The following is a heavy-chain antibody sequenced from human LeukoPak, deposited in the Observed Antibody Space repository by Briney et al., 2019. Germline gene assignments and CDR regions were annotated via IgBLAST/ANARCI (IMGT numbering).Heavy chain of an antibody. CDR1: GFTFSDYY. Sequence: GGSLRLSCAASGFTFSDYYMSWVRQAPGKGLEWVSYISSSGSTIYYADSVKGRFTISRDNSYNTVSLQMNSLRDEDTGVYFCAKGLRTGVGPYMGYHYYMDVWGKGTTVTVSS. CDR2: ISSSGSTI. V-gene: IGHV3-11*01. J-gene: IGHJ6*03. D-gene: IGHD3-16*01. CDR3: AKGLRTGVGPYMGYHYYMDV.